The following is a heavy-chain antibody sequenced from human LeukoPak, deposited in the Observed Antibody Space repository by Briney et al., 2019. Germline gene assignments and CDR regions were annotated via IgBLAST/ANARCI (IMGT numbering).Heavy chain of an antibody. CDR2: ISSSGSAK. D-gene: IGHD2-2*03. CDR1: GFTFSNYG. Sequence: GGSLRLSCVASGFTFSNYGLNWVRQAPGKGLEWVSHISSSGSAKYYADSVKGRFTISRDNAKNSLYLQMNSLRDEDTAVFYCASGSGHWGQGTLVTVSS. CDR3: ASGSGH. J-gene: IGHJ4*02. V-gene: IGHV3-48*02.